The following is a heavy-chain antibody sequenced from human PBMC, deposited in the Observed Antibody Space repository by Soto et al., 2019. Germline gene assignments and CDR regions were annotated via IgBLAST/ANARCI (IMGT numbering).Heavy chain of an antibody. Sequence: QITLKESGPTLVKPTQTLTLTCTFSGFSLSTSGVGVCWIRQPPGKALEWLALIYWDDDKRYSPSLKSRLTITKDTSKNQVVLTMTNMDPVDTATYYCAHRFDDYGWGSYRYTGYSYWGQGTLVTVSS. V-gene: IGHV2-5*02. J-gene: IGHJ4*02. D-gene: IGHD3-16*02. CDR3: AHRFDDYGWGSYRYTGYSY. CDR2: IYWDDDK. CDR1: GFSLSTSGVG.